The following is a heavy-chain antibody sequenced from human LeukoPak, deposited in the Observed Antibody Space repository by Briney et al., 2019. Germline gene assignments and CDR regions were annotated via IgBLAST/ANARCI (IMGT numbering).Heavy chain of an antibody. CDR1: GGSFSGYY. CDR2: INHSGST. J-gene: IGHJ4*02. V-gene: IGHV4-34*01. Sequence: SETLSLTCAVYGGSFSGYYWSWIRQPPGKGLEWIGEINHSGSTNYNPSLKSRVTISADTSKNQFSLKLSSVTAADTAVYYCARRGYSYGSEPTGTTVAGYSDYWGQGTLVTVSS. CDR3: ARRGYSYGSEPTGTTVAGYSDY. D-gene: IGHD5-18*01.